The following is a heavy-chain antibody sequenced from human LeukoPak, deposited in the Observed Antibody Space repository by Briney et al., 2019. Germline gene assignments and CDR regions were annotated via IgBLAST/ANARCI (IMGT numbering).Heavy chain of an antibody. CDR1: GGTFSSYA. V-gene: IGHV1-69*13. Sequence: GASVKVSCKASGGTFSSYAISWVRQAPGQGLEWMGGIIPIFGTANYAQKFQGRVTITADESTSTAYMELSSLRSEDTAVYYCARGPFYSSSWAKFDPWGQGTLVTVSS. CDR3: ARGPFYSSSWAKFDP. CDR2: IIPIFGTA. D-gene: IGHD6-13*01. J-gene: IGHJ5*02.